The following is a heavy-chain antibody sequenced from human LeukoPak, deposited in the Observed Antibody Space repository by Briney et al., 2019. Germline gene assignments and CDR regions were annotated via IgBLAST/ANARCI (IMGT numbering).Heavy chain of an antibody. V-gene: IGHV1-69*01. CDR2: IIPIFGTA. CDR1: GGTFSSYA. D-gene: IGHD3-3*01. Sequence: SVKVSCKASGGTFSSYAISWVRQAPGQGLEWTGGIIPIFGTANYAQKFQGRVTITADESTSTAYMELSSLRSEDTAVYYCARDPLTYDFWSGHHNWFDPWGQGTLVTVSS. J-gene: IGHJ5*02. CDR3: ARDPLTYDFWSGHHNWFDP.